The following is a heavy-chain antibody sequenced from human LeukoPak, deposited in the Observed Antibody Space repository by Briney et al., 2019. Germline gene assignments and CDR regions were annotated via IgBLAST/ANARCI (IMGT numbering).Heavy chain of an antibody. V-gene: IGHV1-46*01. D-gene: IGHD3-22*01. CDR3: ARDRLHYYDSSGFDI. CDR2: INPSVGST. Sequence: ASVTVSCKASGCTFATNYYMHWVRQAPGQGLEWMGIINPSVGSTTYAQKFQGRVTMTRDMSTRTVYMDLSSLRSEDTAIYYCARDRLHYYDSSGFDIWGQGTMVTVSS. J-gene: IGHJ3*02. CDR1: GCTFATNYY.